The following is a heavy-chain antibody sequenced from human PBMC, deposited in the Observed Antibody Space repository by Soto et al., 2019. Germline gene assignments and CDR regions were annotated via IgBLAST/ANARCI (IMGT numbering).Heavy chain of an antibody. J-gene: IGHJ5*02. CDR1: GYTFSSHA. D-gene: IGHD3-10*01. V-gene: IGHV1-3*01. CDR3: ARGVGSGTYYNQYNWFDP. Sequence: GASVKVSCKASGYTFSSHATHWVRQAPGQRLEWMGWINGGNGDTKYSQKFQDRVTITRDTSASTAYMELRSLRSDDTAVYYCARGVGSGTYYNQYNWFDPWGQGTLVTVSS. CDR2: INGGNGDT.